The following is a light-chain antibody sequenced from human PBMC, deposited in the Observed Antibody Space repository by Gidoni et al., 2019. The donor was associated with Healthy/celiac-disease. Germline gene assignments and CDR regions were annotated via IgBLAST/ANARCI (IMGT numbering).Light chain of an antibody. CDR3: QAWDSSHEV. J-gene: IGLJ2*01. CDR2: QDS. CDR1: KLGAKY. V-gene: IGLV3-1*01. Sequence: SYELTQPPSVSVSPGQTASITCSGDKLGAKYACWYQQKPGQSPVLVIYQDSKRPSGIPERFSGSNSGNTATLTISGTQAMDEADYYCQAWDSSHEVFGGGTKLTVL.